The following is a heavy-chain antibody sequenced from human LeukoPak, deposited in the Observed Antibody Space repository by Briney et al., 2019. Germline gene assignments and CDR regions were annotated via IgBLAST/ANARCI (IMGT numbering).Heavy chain of an antibody. CDR1: GYTFTGYY. V-gene: IGHV1-69*13. CDR3: AREPSDGSGSRIDY. Sequence: GAAVKVSCKASGYTFTGYYMHWVRQAPGQGLEWMGGIIPIFGTANYAQKFQGRVTITADESTSTAYMELSSLRSEDTAVYYCAREPSDGSGSRIDYWGQGTLVTVSS. D-gene: IGHD3-10*01. CDR2: IIPIFGTA. J-gene: IGHJ4*02.